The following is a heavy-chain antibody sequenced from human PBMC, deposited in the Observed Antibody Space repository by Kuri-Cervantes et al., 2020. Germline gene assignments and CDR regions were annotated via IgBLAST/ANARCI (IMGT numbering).Heavy chain of an antibody. CDR3: ARDRAPGSGDGFDP. D-gene: IGHD3-10*01. CDR1: GFTFDDYA. Sequence: GGSLRLSCAASGFTFDDYAMHWVRQAPGKGLEWVSGISWNSGSIGYADSVKGRFTISRDNAKNSLYLQMNSLRAEDTAVYYCARDRAPGSGDGFDPWGQGTLVTVSS. V-gene: IGHV3-9*01. CDR2: ISWNSGSI. J-gene: IGHJ5*02.